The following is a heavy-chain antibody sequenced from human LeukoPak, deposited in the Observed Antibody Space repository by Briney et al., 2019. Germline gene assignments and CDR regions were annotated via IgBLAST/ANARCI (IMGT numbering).Heavy chain of an antibody. Sequence: GGSLRLSCATSGFTFSGAAMHWVRQTSGKGLEWVGHIRNRDYNHATAYAASVIGRFTISRDDSKNTAYLQVNNLKTEDTAVYYCVRLVEWGTTFDNWGQGTTVTVSS. CDR3: VRLVEWGTTFDN. D-gene: IGHD3-3*01. CDR1: GFTFSGAA. CDR2: IRNRDYNHAT. V-gene: IGHV3-73*01. J-gene: IGHJ3*02.